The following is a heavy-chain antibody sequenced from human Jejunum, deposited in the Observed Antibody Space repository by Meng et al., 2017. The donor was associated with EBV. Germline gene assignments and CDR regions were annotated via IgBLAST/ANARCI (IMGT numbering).Heavy chain of an antibody. V-gene: IGHV2-5*02. CDR3: AHSPMRTSSSGYPRGFDY. D-gene: IGHD5-12*01. J-gene: IGHJ4*02. CDR2: IYWDDDK. Sequence: QITLKDSGPTPVKPTQTLTLTCTFSGFSLTTSGVGVGWIRQPPGKAPEWLALIYWDDDKRYSPSLKSRLTITKDTSKNQVVLTMTNMDPVDTGTYFCAHSPMRTSSSGYPRGFDYWGQGTLVTVSS. CDR1: GFSLTTSGVG.